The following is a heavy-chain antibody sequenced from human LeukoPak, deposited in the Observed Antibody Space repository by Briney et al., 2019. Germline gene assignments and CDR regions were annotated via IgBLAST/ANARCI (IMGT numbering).Heavy chain of an antibody. V-gene: IGHV4-59*01. CDR2: IYYSGST. J-gene: IGHJ5*02. D-gene: IGHD3-3*01. Sequence: SGTLSLTCTVSGGSISSYYWSWIRQPPGKGLEWIGYIYYSGSTNYNPSLKSRVTISVDTSKNQFSLKLSSVTAADTAVYYCARNDFWSGYYEGNWFDPWGQGTLVTVSS. CDR1: GGSISSYY. CDR3: ARNDFWSGYYEGNWFDP.